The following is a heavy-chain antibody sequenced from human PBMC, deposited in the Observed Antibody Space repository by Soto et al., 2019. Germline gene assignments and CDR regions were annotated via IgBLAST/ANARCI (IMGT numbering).Heavy chain of an antibody. V-gene: IGHV4-30-4*01. CDR2: IYYSGST. CDR3: ARDTYYYDSSGYFAFDI. CDR1: GGSISSGDYY. Sequence: SETLSLTCTVSGGSISSGDYYWSWIRQPPGKGLEWIGYIYYSGSTYYNPSLKSRVTISVDTSKNQFSLKLSSVTAADTAVYYCARDTYYYDSSGYFAFDIWGQGTMVTVSS. J-gene: IGHJ3*02. D-gene: IGHD3-22*01.